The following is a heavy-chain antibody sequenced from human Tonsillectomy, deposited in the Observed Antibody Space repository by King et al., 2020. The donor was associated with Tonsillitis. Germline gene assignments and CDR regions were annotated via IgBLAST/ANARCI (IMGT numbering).Heavy chain of an antibody. J-gene: IGHJ3*02. CDR2: IYYSGST. CDR3: AREAPRWDYYGSGNGAFDS. CDR1: GGSISSGGYY. Sequence: VQLVESGPGLVKPSQTLSLTCTVSGGSISSGGYYWSWIRQHPGKGLEWIGYIYYSGSTYYNPSLKSRVTISVDTSKNQFSLKLSAVTAADTAVYYCAREAPRWDYYGSGNGAFDSWGQGTMATVSA. V-gene: IGHV4-31*03. D-gene: IGHD3-10*01.